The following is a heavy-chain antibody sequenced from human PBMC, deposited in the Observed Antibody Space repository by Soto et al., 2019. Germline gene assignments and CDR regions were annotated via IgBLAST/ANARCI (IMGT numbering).Heavy chain of an antibody. Sequence: ASVKVSCKASGYTFTSYGISWVRQAPGQGLEWMGWISAYNGNTNYAQKLQGRVTMTTDTSTSTAYMELRSLRSDDTAVYYCARGGGYDILTPPHLMDVWGQGTTVTVSS. CDR2: ISAYNGNT. J-gene: IGHJ6*02. CDR3: ARGGGYDILTPPHLMDV. CDR1: GYTFTSYG. V-gene: IGHV1-18*01. D-gene: IGHD3-9*01.